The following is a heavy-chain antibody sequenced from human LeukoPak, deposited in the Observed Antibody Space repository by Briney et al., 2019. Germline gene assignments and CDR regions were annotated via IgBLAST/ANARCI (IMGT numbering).Heavy chain of an antibody. D-gene: IGHD2-2*01. J-gene: IGHJ4*02. CDR3: AKDPFPYQLLSPYYFDY. V-gene: IGHV3-30*18. Sequence: PGRSLRLSCAASGFTFSSYGMHWVRQAPGKGLEWVAVISYDGSNKYYADSVKGRFTISRDNSKNTLYLQMNSLRAEDTAVYYCAKDPFPYQLLSPYYFDYWGQGTLVTVSS. CDR2: ISYDGSNK. CDR1: GFTFSSYG.